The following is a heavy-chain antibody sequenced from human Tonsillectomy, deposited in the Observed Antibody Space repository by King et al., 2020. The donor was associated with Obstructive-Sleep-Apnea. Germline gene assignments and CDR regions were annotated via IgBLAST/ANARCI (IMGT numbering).Heavy chain of an antibody. CDR2: IYYSGGT. Sequence: QLQESGPGLVKPSETLSLTCTVSGGSISSSSYYWGWIRQPPGKGLEWIGSIYYSGGTYYNPSLESRVTISVDTSKNQFSLKLSSVTAADTAGYYCARHKSYYYDSSGYSWYFDLWGRGTLVTVSS. D-gene: IGHD3-22*01. CDR1: GGSISSSSYY. J-gene: IGHJ2*01. CDR3: ARHKSYYYDSSGYSWYFDL. V-gene: IGHV4-39*01.